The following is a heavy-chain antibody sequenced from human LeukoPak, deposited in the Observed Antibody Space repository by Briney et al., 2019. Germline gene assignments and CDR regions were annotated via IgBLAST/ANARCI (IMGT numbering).Heavy chain of an antibody. CDR1: GYRFTDFY. V-gene: IGHV1-2*02. J-gene: IGHJ4*02. D-gene: IGHD3-22*01. CDR3: ARRSYYDSSGYDY. Sequence: ASVKVSCKPSGYRFTDFYIHWVRQAPGQGLEWMGWINPNSGGTNYAQKFQGRVTMTRDTSISTAYMELSRLRSDDTAVCYCARRSYYDSSGYDYWGQGTLVTVSS. CDR2: INPNSGGT.